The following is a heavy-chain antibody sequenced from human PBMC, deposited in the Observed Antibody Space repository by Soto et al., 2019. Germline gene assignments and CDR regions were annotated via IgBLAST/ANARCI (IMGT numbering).Heavy chain of an antibody. V-gene: IGHV3-74*01. CDR1: GFTFTSYW. CDR3: ARGIKNHHGVDV. Sequence: GGSLRLSCAASGFTFTSYWMHWVRQAPGKGLVWVSRINSDGTTTNYAESVTGRFTISRDNAKNTVYLQMNSLRAEDTAGYYCARGIKNHHGVDVWGQGTTVTVSS. J-gene: IGHJ6*02. CDR2: INSDGTTT.